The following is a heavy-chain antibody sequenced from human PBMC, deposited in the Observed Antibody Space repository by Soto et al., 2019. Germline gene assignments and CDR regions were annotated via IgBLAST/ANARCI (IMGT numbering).Heavy chain of an antibody. J-gene: IGHJ4*02. Sequence: QVQLVQSGAEVKKPGSSVKVSCKASGGTFSSYTISWVRQAPGQGLEWMGRIIPILGIANYAQKLQGRVTITADKSTSTAYMELSSLRSEDTAVYYCARLRGFGEKPFDYWGQGTLVTVSS. V-gene: IGHV1-69*02. D-gene: IGHD3-10*01. CDR3: ARLRGFGEKPFDY. CDR2: IIPILGIA. CDR1: GGTFSSYT.